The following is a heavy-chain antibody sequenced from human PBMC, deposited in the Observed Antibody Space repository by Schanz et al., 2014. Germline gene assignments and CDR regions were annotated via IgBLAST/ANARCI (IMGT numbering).Heavy chain of an antibody. CDR2: ITGSGSKT. D-gene: IGHD1-1*01. CDR1: GFVFRTFA. CDR3: MAMGRNTSRYFDH. J-gene: IGHJ4*02. Sequence: EVQLLESGGTVVQPGGSLRVSCAASGFVFRTFAMYWVRQAPGKGLEWVSAITGSGSKTYYADSVKGRFTIARDNSKNTLFLQMDSLRVEDTDVYYCMAMGRNTSRYFDHWGQGTLVTVSS. V-gene: IGHV3-23*01.